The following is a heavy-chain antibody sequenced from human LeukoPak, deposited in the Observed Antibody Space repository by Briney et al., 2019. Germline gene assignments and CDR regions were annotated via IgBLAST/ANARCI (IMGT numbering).Heavy chain of an antibody. Sequence: GGSLRLSCAASGFTFSSYEMNWVRQAPGKGLEWVSYISSSGSTIYYADSVKGRFTISRDNAKNSLYLQMNSLRAEDTALYHCARAYDSSGYYSNFDYWGQGTLVTVSS. CDR3: ARAYDSSGYYSNFDY. D-gene: IGHD3-22*01. CDR1: GFTFSSYE. V-gene: IGHV3-48*03. J-gene: IGHJ4*02. CDR2: ISSSGSTI.